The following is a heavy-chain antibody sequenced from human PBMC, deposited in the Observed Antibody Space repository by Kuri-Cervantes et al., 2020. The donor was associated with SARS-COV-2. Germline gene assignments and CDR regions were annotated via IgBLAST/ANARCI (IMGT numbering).Heavy chain of an antibody. V-gene: IGHV3-23*01. CDR1: GFTFSSYA. D-gene: IGHD2-15*01. J-gene: IGHJ4*02. CDR3: AKIGTQYCSAGSCYVDY. Sequence: GGSLRLSCAASGFTFSSYAMSWVRQAPGKGLEWVSAISGSGGSTYYADSVKGPFTISRDNSKNTLYLQMNSLRAEDTAVYYCAKIGTQYCSAGSCYVDYWGQGTLVTVSS. CDR2: ISGSGGST.